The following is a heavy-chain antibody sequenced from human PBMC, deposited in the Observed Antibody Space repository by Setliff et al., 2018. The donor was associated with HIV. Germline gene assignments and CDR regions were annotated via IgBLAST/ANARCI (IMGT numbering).Heavy chain of an antibody. CDR2: INWDGTST. CDR3: AKSTGSGVGTYYADS. J-gene: IGHJ4*02. D-gene: IGHD2-21*02. V-gene: IGHV3-43D*04. Sequence: GGSLRLSCAGSGFTFYDYAMFWVRQAPGRSLEWISLINWDGTSTYYAGSVDGRFTISRDNSKNSLLLQMHSLRSEDTAFYYCAKSTGSGVGTYYADSWGQGTLVTVSS. CDR1: GFTFYDYA.